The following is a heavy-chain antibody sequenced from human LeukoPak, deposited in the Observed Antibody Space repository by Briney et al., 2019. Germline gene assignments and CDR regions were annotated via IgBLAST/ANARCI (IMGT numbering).Heavy chain of an antibody. CDR1: GFTFSSYA. CDR3: AKDTIAAAGTRWFDP. CDR2: ISGSGGST. J-gene: IGHJ5*02. D-gene: IGHD6-13*01. Sequence: PGGSLRLSCAASGFTFSSYAMSWVRQAPGKGLEWVSAISGSGGSTYYAGSVKGRFTISRDNSKNPLYLQMNSLRAEDTAVYYCAKDTIAAAGTRWFDPWGQGTLVTVSS. V-gene: IGHV3-23*01.